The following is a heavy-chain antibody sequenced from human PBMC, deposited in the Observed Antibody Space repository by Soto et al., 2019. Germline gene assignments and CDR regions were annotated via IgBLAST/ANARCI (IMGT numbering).Heavy chain of an antibody. CDR1: GYTFTDYD. J-gene: IGHJ4*02. Sequence: QVQVVQSRAEVKKPGASVKVSCKTSGYTFTDYDINWIRQDPGQGLEWMGWVSPDSGNAGYAPQFQGRVSMTSDTSISTVYMELSSLRAEDTAVYFCEVTTGYWGQGTMVTVSS. CDR2: VSPDSGNA. D-gene: IGHD2-21*02. V-gene: IGHV1-8*01. CDR3: EVTTGY.